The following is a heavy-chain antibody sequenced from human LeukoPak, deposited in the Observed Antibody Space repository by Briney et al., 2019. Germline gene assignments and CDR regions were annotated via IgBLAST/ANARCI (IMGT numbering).Heavy chain of an antibody. D-gene: IGHD3-16*01. Sequence: GGSLRLSCAASGFTFSSYSMNWVRQAPGKGLERVSSISSSTSFIHFADSVKGRFTISRDNAKNSLYLQMNSLRADDTAVYYCARVRAQYNYLWGTPPRDFYYGMDVWGQGTTVTVSS. CDR2: ISSSTSFI. J-gene: IGHJ6*02. V-gene: IGHV3-21*01. CDR3: ARVRAQYNYLWGTPPRDFYYGMDV. CDR1: GFTFSSYS.